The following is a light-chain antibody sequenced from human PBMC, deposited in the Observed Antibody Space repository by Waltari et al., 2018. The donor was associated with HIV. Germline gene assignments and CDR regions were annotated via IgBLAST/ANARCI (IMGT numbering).Light chain of an antibody. CDR3: QQYYRYPLS. V-gene: IGKV1-8*01. Sequence: AIRMTQSPSSLAASTGDRVIFSCRASQDIENYLAWYQQKPGKAPKLLIYTVSTLQSGVPSRFSGSGYGTDFTLTISGVQSEDSAIYFCQQYYRYPLSFGGGTRVEIK. J-gene: IGKJ4*01. CDR2: TVS. CDR1: QDIENY.